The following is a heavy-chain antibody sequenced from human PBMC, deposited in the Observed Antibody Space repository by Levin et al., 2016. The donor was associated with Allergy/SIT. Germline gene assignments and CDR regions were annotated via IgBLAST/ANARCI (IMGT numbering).Heavy chain of an antibody. CDR3: ARGPLLRGRGWFDP. V-gene: IGHV4-34*01. D-gene: IGHD3-10*01. CDR1: GGSFSGYY. J-gene: IGHJ5*02. Sequence: SETLSLTCAVYGGSFSGYYWSWIRQPPGKGLEWIGEINHSGSTNYNPSLKSRVTISVDTSKNQFSLKLSSVTAADTAVYYCARGPLLRGRGWFDPWGQGTLVTVSS. CDR2: INHSGST.